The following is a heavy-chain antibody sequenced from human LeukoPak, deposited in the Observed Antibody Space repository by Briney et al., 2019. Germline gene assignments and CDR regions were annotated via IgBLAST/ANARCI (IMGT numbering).Heavy chain of an antibody. D-gene: IGHD4-17*01. CDR3: ARDGDGDRDAFDI. Sequence: GASVKVSCKASGGTFSSYAISWVRQAPGQGLEWMGGIIPIFGTANYAQKLQGRVTMTTDTSTSTAYMELRSLRSDDTAVYYCARDGDGDRDAFDIWGQGTMVTVSS. CDR1: GGTFSSYA. V-gene: IGHV1-69*05. CDR2: IIPIFGTA. J-gene: IGHJ3*02.